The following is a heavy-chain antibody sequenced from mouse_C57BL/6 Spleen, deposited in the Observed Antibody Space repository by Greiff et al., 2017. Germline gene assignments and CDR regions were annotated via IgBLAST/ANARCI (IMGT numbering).Heavy chain of an antibody. V-gene: IGHV1-15*01. J-gene: IGHJ2*01. Sequence: QVQLQQSGAELVRPGASVTLSCKASGYTFTDYEMHWVKQTPVHGLEWIGAIDPETGGTAYNQKFKGKAILTADKSSSTAYMELRSLTSEDSAVYYCTRGSPYYYGSSYDYWGQGTTLTVSS. CDR3: TRGSPYYYGSSYDY. D-gene: IGHD1-1*01. CDR2: IDPETGGT. CDR1: GYTFTDYE.